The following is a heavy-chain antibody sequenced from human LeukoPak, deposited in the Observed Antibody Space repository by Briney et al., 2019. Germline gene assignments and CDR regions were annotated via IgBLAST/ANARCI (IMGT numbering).Heavy chain of an antibody. CDR1: GFTVSSNY. Sequence: GGSLRLSCAASGFTVSSNYMNWVRQAPGKGLEWVSYMSSDSSFINYADSVKGRFTISRDNAKNSLFLQMDSPSADDTAVYYCARGEVATTYYYGMDVWGQGTTVTVSS. J-gene: IGHJ6*02. V-gene: IGHV3-21*05. CDR3: ARGEVATTYYYGMDV. CDR2: MSSDSSFI. D-gene: IGHD5-12*01.